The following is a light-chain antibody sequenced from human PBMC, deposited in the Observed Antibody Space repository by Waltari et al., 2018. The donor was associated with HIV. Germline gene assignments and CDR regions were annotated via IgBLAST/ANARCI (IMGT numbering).Light chain of an antibody. CDR3: QQYNNWPPTT. Sequence: EIVMTQSPATLSVSPGARATLSCRASQSVSDNLAWYQHKPGQAPRLLIYRASTRAPGIPDRFSGSGSGTEFTLTITSLQSEDFAVYYCQQYNNWPPTTFGQGTNLEIK. CDR2: RAS. V-gene: IGKV3-15*01. CDR1: QSVSDN. J-gene: IGKJ2*01.